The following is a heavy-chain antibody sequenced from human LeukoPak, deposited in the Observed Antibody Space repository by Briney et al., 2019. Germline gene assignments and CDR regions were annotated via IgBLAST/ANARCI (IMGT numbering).Heavy chain of an antibody. J-gene: IGHJ4*02. Sequence: SETLSLTCAVYGGSFSGYYWSWIRQPPGKGLEWIGEINHSGSTNYNPSLKSRVTISVHTSKNQFSLKLSSVTAADTAVYYCARGPRRSGSMGYWGQGTLVTVSS. CDR3: ARGPRRSGSMGY. V-gene: IGHV4-34*01. CDR2: INHSGST. D-gene: IGHD1-26*01. CDR1: GGSFSGYY.